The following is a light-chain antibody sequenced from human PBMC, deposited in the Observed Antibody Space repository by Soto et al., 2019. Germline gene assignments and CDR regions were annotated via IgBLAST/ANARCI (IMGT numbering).Light chain of an antibody. CDR3: SSFAGWNNCWV. V-gene: IGLV2-8*01. CDR2: EVS. CDR1: SSDVGAYNY. J-gene: IGLJ3*02. Sequence: QSTLTQPTSASGSPGQSVTISCTGTSSDVGAYNYVSWFQQHPGKAPKLMIYEVSKRPSGVPDRFSGSKSGNTASLTVSGLQAEDEADYDCSSFAGWNNCWVFGEGTKLTVL.